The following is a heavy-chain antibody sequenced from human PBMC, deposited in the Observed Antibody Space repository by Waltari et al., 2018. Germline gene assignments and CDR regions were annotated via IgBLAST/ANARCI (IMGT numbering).Heavy chain of an antibody. D-gene: IGHD6-13*01. CDR2: IWYDGSNK. CDR3: VRWDVVPAAGTD. Sequence: WGRRAPGKGLEWVAVIWYDGSNKYYADSVKGRFTISRENSKNTLYLQMNSLRADDTAVYYCVRWDVVPAAGTDWGQGILVAVSS. J-gene: IGHJ4*02. V-gene: IGHV3-33*01.